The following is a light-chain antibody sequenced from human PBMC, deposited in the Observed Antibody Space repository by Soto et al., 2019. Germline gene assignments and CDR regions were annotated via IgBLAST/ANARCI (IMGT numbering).Light chain of an antibody. CDR1: QSVSSSY. V-gene: IGKV3-20*01. CDR3: QQYGSSPVT. CDR2: GAS. J-gene: IGKJ1*01. Sequence: EIVFTQSPGTLSLSPGERATLCCRASQSVSSSYLAWYQQKPGQAPRLLIYGASSRATGIPDRFSGSGSGTDFTLTISRLEPEDFAVYYCQQYGSSPVTFGQGTKVDIK.